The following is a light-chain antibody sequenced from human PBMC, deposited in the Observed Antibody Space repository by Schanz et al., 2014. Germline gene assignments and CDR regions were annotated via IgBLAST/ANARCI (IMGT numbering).Light chain of an antibody. CDR2: EVS. CDR1: SSDVGGYNF. J-gene: IGLJ2*01. CDR3: SSYTSSSTLI. V-gene: IGLV2-14*01. Sequence: QSALTQPPSASGSPGQSVTISCTGTSSDVGGYNFVSWYQQHPGKVPKLMIYEVSKWPSGVSNRFSGSKSGNTASLTISGLQTEDEADYYCSSYTSSSTLIFGGGTKLTVL.